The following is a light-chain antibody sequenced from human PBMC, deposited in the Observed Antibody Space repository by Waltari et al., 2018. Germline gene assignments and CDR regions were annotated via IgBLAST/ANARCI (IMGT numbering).Light chain of an antibody. CDR3: QHYDNWPLT. CDR1: QTVSTN. CDR2: GSS. Sequence: EIVMTQSPATLSVSPGDRATLPCRASQTVSTNLAWYQQKPGQAPRLLIYGSSTRAAGIPARFSGSGSGTDFTLSISSLQSEDFAVYYCQHYDNWPLTLGGGTKVEFK. J-gene: IGKJ4*01. V-gene: IGKV3-15*01.